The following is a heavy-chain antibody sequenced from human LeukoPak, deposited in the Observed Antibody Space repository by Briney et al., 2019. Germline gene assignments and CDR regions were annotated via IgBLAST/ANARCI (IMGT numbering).Heavy chain of an antibody. V-gene: IGHV1-46*01. CDR3: ARDAPSGYYYYMDV. CDR2: INPSGGST. Sequence: GASVKVSCKASGYTFTGYYIHWVRQAPGQGLEWMGIINPSGGSTSYAQKFQGRVTMTRDMSTSTVYMELSSLRSEDTAVYYCARDAPSGYYYYMDVWGKGTTVTVSS. J-gene: IGHJ6*03. CDR1: GYTFTGYY.